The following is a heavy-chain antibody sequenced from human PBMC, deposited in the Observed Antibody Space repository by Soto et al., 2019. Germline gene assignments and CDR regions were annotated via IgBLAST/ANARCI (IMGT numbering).Heavy chain of an antibody. CDR1: EGTFSSYT. CDR3: AGGQRLSYYYYGMDV. D-gene: IGHD6-25*01. V-gene: IGHV1-69*02. Sequence: QVQLVQSGAEVKKPGSSVKVSCKASEGTFSSYTISWVRQAPGQGLEWMGRIIPILGIANYAQKFQGRVTINADKSTSTAYMELSSLRSEDTAVYYCAGGQRLSYYYYGMDVWGQGTTVTVSS. CDR2: IIPILGIA. J-gene: IGHJ6*02.